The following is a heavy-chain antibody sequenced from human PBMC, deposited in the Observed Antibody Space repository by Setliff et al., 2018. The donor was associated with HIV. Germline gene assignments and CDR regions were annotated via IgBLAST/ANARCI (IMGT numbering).Heavy chain of an antibody. CDR2: ISSTGAA. Sequence: SETLSLTCTASGDSINSHFWTWIRQSPRKGLEWIGYISSTGAAWYNPSLKSRVTMSIDTSKIHFSLTLSSVSGADTALYYCARGGKRAFDIWGQGAMVTVSS. CDR1: GDSINSHF. V-gene: IGHV4-59*11. J-gene: IGHJ3*02. CDR3: ARGGKRAFDI.